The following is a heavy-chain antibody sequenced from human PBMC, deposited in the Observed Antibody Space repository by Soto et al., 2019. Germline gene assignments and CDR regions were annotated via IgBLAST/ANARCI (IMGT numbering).Heavy chain of an antibody. D-gene: IGHD2-2*01. V-gene: IGHV3-23*01. Sequence: WGSLRLSCAASGFTFSSYAMSWVRQAPGKGLEWVSAISGSGGSTYYADSVKGRFTISRDNSKNTLYLQMNSLRAEDTAVYYCAKSGCSSTSCYYYYYYMDVGGKGTTVTVS. J-gene: IGHJ6*03. CDR2: ISGSGGST. CDR3: AKSGCSSTSCYYYYYYMDV. CDR1: GFTFSSYA.